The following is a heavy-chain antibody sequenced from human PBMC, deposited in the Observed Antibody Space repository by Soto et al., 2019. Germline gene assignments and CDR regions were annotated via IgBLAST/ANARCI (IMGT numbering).Heavy chain of an antibody. CDR2: IIPIFGTA. CDR1: GGTFSSYA. CDR3: ARHLGGNHYYYGMDV. Sequence: QVQLVQSGAEVKKPGSSVKVSCKASGGTFSSYAISWVRQAPGQGLEWMGGIIPIFGTADNAQKFQGRVTITADDFTSTAYMELSSLRSEDTAVYYCARHLGGNHYYYGMDVWGQGTTVTVSS. D-gene: IGHD3-16*01. J-gene: IGHJ6*02. V-gene: IGHV1-69*12.